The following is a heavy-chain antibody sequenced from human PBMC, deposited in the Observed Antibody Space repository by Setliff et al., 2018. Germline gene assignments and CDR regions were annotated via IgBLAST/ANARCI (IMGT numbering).Heavy chain of an antibody. D-gene: IGHD2-15*01. V-gene: IGHV3-30*01. CDR2: XXXXXXXX. J-gene: IGHJ4*02. Sequence: GGSLRLSCAASGFTISYYAIHWVRQAPGXXXXXXXXXXXXXXXXYSAXXVKGRFTISRDNSENTLYLQMNSLRPDDTAVYHCARSDGGSSGLDYWGQGTLVTVSS. CDR1: GFTISYYA. CDR3: ARSDGGSSGLDY.